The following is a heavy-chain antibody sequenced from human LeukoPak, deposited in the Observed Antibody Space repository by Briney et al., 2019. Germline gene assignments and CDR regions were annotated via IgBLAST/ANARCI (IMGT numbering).Heavy chain of an antibody. Sequence: PSETLSLTCTVSGGSISSSSYYWGWIRQPPGKGLEWIGSIYYSGSTYYNPSLKSRVTISVDTSKNQFSLKLSSVTAADTAVYYCANYDILTGYHGFDYWGQGTLVTVSS. CDR2: IYYSGST. D-gene: IGHD3-9*01. CDR3: ANYDILTGYHGFDY. CDR1: GGSISSSSYY. J-gene: IGHJ4*02. V-gene: IGHV4-39*01.